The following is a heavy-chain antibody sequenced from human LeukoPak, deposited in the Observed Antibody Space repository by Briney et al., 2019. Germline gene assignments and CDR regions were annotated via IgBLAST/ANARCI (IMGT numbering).Heavy chain of an antibody. D-gene: IGHD3-3*01. Sequence: ASVKVSCKASGGTFSSYAISWVRQAPGQGLEWMGGIIPIFGTANYEQKFQGRVTITTDESTSTAYMELSSLRSEDTAVYYCARSPYFGVVTPDYWGQGTLVTVSS. J-gene: IGHJ4*02. V-gene: IGHV1-69*05. CDR2: IIPIFGTA. CDR1: GGTFSSYA. CDR3: ARSPYFGVVTPDY.